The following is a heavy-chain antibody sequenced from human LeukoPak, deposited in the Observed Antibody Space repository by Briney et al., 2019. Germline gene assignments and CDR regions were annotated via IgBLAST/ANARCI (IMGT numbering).Heavy chain of an antibody. J-gene: IGHJ3*02. CDR3: ARDRGNTPLGYCSGGSCPRGAFDI. CDR2: ITSTSDYI. Sequence: GGSLRPSCAASGFTFSNYYMNWVRQAPGKGLEWVSSITSTSDYIYYADSVKGRFTISRDNARNSLYLQMNSLRAEDTAVYYCARDRGNTPLGYCSGGSCPRGAFDIWGQGTMVTVSS. CDR1: GFTFSNYY. V-gene: IGHV3-21*06. D-gene: IGHD2-15*01.